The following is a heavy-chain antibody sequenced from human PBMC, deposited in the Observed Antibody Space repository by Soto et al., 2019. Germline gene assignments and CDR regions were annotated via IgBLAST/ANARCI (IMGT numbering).Heavy chain of an antibody. CDR2: ISGSGGST. D-gene: IGHD3-22*01. Sequence: GGSLRLSCAASGFTFSSYAMSWVRQAPGKGLEWVSAISGSGGSTYYADSVKGRFTISRDNSKNTLYLQMNSLRAEDTAVYYCAKVPARYYDSSGYWGYFDYWGQGTLVTVSS. V-gene: IGHV3-23*01. J-gene: IGHJ4*02. CDR3: AKVPARYYDSSGYWGYFDY. CDR1: GFTFSSYA.